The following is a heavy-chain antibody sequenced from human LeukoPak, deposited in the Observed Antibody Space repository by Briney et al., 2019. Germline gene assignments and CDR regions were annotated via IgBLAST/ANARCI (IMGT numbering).Heavy chain of an antibody. CDR1: GFTFSSYS. J-gene: IGHJ3*02. Sequence: AGGSLRLSCAASGFTFSSYSMNWVRQAPGKGLEWVSSISSSSSYIYYADSVKGRFTISRDNAKNSLYLQMNSLRAEDTAVYYCARDYGIQLWFDAFDIWGQGTTVTVSS. D-gene: IGHD5-18*01. V-gene: IGHV3-21*01. CDR2: ISSSSSYI. CDR3: ARDYGIQLWFDAFDI.